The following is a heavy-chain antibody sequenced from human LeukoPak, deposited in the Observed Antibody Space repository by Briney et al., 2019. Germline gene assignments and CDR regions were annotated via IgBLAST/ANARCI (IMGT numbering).Heavy chain of an antibody. CDR3: AGDTHSSSWYDH. J-gene: IGHJ5*02. Sequence: GGSLRLSCAVSGFTVSSIYMSWVRRAPGKGLEWVSSIYSDGNTYYADSVKGRFTISRDSSRNTLYLQMNSLRVEDSAVYYCAGDTHSSSWYDHWGQGTLVTVSS. V-gene: IGHV3-53*01. CDR2: IYSDGNT. CDR1: GFTVSSIY. D-gene: IGHD6-13*01.